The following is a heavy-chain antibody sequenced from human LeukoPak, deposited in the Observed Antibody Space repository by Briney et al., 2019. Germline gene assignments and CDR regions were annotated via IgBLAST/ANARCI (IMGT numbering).Heavy chain of an antibody. V-gene: IGHV3-30*18. CDR3: AKDRYYGSSWPIDY. Sequence: GGSLRLSCAASGFTFSSYGMHWVRQAPGKRLEWVAVISYDGSNKYYADSVKGRFTISRDNSKNTLYLQMNSLRAEDTAVYYCAKDRYYGSSWPIDYWGQGTLVTVSS. CDR1: GFTFSSYG. CDR2: ISYDGSNK. J-gene: IGHJ4*02. D-gene: IGHD6-13*01.